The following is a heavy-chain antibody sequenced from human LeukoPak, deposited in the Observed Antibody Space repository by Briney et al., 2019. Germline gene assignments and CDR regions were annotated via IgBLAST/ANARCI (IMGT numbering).Heavy chain of an antibody. V-gene: IGHV1-18*01. Sequence: GASVKVSCKASGYTFTSYGISWVRQAPGQGLEWMGWISAYNGNTNYAQKLQGRVTMTTDTSTSTAYMELRSLRSDDTAVYYCARGLGVYDSSGYSDYWGQGTLVTVSS. CDR2: ISAYNGNT. CDR1: GYTFTSYG. CDR3: ARGLGVYDSSGYSDY. D-gene: IGHD3-22*01. J-gene: IGHJ4*02.